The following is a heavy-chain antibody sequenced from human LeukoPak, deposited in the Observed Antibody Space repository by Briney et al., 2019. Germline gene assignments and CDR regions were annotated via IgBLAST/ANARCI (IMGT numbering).Heavy chain of an antibody. CDR3: ARGGRRRSWYGWNYFDY. V-gene: IGHV3-7*01. Sequence: PGGSLRLSCAASGFTFSSYWMSWVRQAPGKGLEWVANIKQDGSEKYYVDSVKGRFTISRDNAKNSLYLQMNSLRAEDTAVYYCARGGRRRSWYGWNYFDYWGQGTLVTVSS. J-gene: IGHJ4*02. CDR2: IKQDGSEK. D-gene: IGHD6-13*01. CDR1: GFTFSSYW.